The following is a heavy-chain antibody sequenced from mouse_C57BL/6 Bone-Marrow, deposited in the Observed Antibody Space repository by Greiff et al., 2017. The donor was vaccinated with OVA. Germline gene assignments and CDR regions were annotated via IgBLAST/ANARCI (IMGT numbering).Heavy chain of an antibody. J-gene: IGHJ4*01. CDR1: GYTFTDYY. Sequence: VQLQQSGPELVKPGASVKISCKASGYTFTDYYMNWVKQSHGKSLEWIGDINPNNGGTSYNQKFKGKATLTVDKSSSTAYMELRSLTSEDSAVYYCARRYYIKDYARDYWGQGASVTVSS. CDR2: INPNNGGT. V-gene: IGHV1-26*01. D-gene: IGHD1-3*01. CDR3: ARRYYIKDYARDY.